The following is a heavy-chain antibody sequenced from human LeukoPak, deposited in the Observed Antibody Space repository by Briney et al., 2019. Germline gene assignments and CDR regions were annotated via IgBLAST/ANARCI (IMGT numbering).Heavy chain of an antibody. V-gene: IGHV1-69*04. Sequence: GASVKVSCKASGGTFSSYAISWVRQAPGQGLEWMGRIIPILGIANYAQKFQGRVTITADKSTSTAYMELSSLRSEDTAVYYCATDSAAEGYGMDVWGQGTTVTVSS. D-gene: IGHD6-13*01. J-gene: IGHJ6*02. CDR1: GGTFSSYA. CDR3: ATDSAAEGYGMDV. CDR2: IIPILGIA.